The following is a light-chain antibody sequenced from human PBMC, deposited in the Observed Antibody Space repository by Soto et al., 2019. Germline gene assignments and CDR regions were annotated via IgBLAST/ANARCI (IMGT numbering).Light chain of an antibody. CDR1: QSISDT. J-gene: IGKJ1*01. CDR3: QQYNNWTCT. CDR2: GAS. V-gene: IGKV3-15*01. Sequence: EIVMTQSPATLSVSPGGRATLSCRASQSISDTLAWYQQKPGQAPRLLIHGASTRATGFPARFSGSGSGTDFTLTISSLQSEYCAGYYCQQYNNWTCTFGQGTKVDIK.